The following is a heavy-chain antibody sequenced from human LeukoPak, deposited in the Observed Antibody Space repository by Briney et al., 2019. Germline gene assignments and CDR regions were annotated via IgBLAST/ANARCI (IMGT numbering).Heavy chain of an antibody. V-gene: IGHV1-18*01. CDR3: ARETSLSSGWYWFDP. CDR1: GYTFTNFG. Sequence: ASVTVSCKASGYTFTNFGVNWVRQAPGQGLEWMGWISTYNGNTNYAQKLQGRVTMTTDTSTSTAYMELRSLRSDDTAVYYCARETSLSSGWYWFDPWGQGTLVTVSS. CDR2: ISTYNGNT. D-gene: IGHD6-19*01. J-gene: IGHJ5*02.